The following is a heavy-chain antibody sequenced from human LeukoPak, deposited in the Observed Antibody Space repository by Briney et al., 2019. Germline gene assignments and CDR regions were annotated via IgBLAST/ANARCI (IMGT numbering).Heavy chain of an antibody. J-gene: IGHJ4*02. V-gene: IGHV4-39*02. CDR3: VRDYSNFVQGD. D-gene: IGHD4-11*01. Sequence: SETLSLTCTVSGDSISSSHYYWGWIRQSPGKGLEWIGSIYSGGEAHYNPSLNSRVTIFLDTSKNRFSLNLISVTATDTAVYYCVRDYSNFVQGDWGQGTLVTVSS. CDR2: IYSGGEA. CDR1: GDSISSSHYY.